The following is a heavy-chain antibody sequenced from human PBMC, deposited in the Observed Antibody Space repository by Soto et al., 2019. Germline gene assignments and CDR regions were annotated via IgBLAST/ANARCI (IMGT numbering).Heavy chain of an antibody. D-gene: IGHD2-2*01. CDR2: IYYSGST. CDR3: ARDGGGRDTSHDAFDI. V-gene: IGHV4-31*03. CDR1: GGSISRGGYY. J-gene: IGHJ3*02. Sequence: QVQLQESGPGLVKPSQTLSLTCTVSGGSISRGGYYWSWIRQHPGKGLEWIGYIYYSGSTYYNPSLKSRVTISVDTSKNQFSLKLSSVTAADTAVYYCARDGGGRDTSHDAFDIWGQGTMVTVSS.